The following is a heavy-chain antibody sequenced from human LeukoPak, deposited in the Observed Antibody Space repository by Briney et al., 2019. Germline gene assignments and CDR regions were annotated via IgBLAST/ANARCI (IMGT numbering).Heavy chain of an antibody. Sequence: SETLSLTCTVSGGSISSSSYYWGWIRQPPGKGLEWIGSIYYSGSTNYNPSLKSRVTMSVDTSKNQFSLNLTSVTAADTAEYYCVRVHRPDPLITLARGAFDIWGQGTMVTVSS. V-gene: IGHV4-39*07. J-gene: IGHJ3*02. CDR1: GGSISSSSYY. CDR2: IYYSGST. D-gene: IGHD3-10*01. CDR3: VRVHRPDPLITLARGAFDI.